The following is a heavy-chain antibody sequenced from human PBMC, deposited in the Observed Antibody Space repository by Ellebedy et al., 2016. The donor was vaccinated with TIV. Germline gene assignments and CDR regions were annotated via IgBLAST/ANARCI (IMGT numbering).Heavy chain of an antibody. D-gene: IGHD2-2*02. CDR3: ARDSPTYISSYYYYGMDV. CDR1: GFTFSSYE. CDR2: ISSSGSTI. Sequence: PGESLKISCAASGFTFSSYEMNWVRQAPGKGLEWVSYISSSGSTIYYADSVKGRFTISRDNAKNSLYLQMNSLRAEDTAVYYCARDSPTYISSYYYYGMDVWGQGTTVTVSS. V-gene: IGHV3-48*03. J-gene: IGHJ6*02.